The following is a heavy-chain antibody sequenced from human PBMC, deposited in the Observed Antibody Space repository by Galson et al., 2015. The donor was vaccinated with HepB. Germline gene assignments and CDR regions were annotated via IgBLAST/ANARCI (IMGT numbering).Heavy chain of an antibody. CDR3: ARDFGQFSSSSVEEDYYYYYMDV. D-gene: IGHD6-6*01. CDR1: GGSISSYY. Sequence: LSLTCTVSGGSISSYYWSWIRQPAGEGLEWIGRIYTSGSTNYNPSLKSRVTMSVDTSKNQFSLKRSSVTAADTAVYYCARDFGQFSSSSVEEDYYYYYMDVWGKGTTVTVYS. V-gene: IGHV4-4*07. CDR2: IYTSGST. J-gene: IGHJ6*03.